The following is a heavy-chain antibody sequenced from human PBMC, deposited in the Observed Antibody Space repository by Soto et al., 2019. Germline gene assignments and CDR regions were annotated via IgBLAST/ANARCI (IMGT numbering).Heavy chain of an antibody. V-gene: IGHV1-69*01. CDR3: ARRFRYDSSCYYFDS. Sequence: QVQLVQSGAEVKKPGSSVKVSCKASGGTFRSYAYSWVRRAPGQGLEWMGGILPMFGTPNYAQKFQGRVTISADESTSTAYMELSSLRSEDTAVYYCARRFRYDSSCYYFDSWGQGTLVTVSS. CDR2: ILPMFGTP. D-gene: IGHD3-22*01. CDR1: GGTFRSYA. J-gene: IGHJ4*02.